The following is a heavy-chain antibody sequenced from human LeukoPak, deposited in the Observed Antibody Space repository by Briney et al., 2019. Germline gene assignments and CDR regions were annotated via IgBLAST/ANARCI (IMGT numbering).Heavy chain of an antibody. D-gene: IGHD6-6*01. V-gene: IGHV1-2*02. Sequence: EASVKVSCKASGYTFTSYDINWVRQAPGQGLEWMGWINPNSGGTNYAQKFQGRVTMTRDTSISTAYMELSRLRSDDTAVYYCARGGAARSKSPDYWGQGTLVTVSS. CDR3: ARGGAARSKSPDY. J-gene: IGHJ4*02. CDR2: INPNSGGT. CDR1: GYTFTSYD.